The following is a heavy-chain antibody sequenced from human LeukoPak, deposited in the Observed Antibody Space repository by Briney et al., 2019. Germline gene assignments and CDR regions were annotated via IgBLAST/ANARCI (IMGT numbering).Heavy chain of an antibody. CDR2: ITGHGGTT. D-gene: IGHD3-3*01. Sequence: GGSLRLSCAASRFTFSSYAMSWVRQAPGKGLEWVSSITGHGGTTYYADSVRGRFTVSRDNSNNTLYLQMNSLRAEDTAVYYCAKGALITIFGVVPDYWGQGTLVTVSS. CDR1: RFTFSSYA. J-gene: IGHJ4*02. CDR3: AKGALITIFGVVPDY. V-gene: IGHV3-23*01.